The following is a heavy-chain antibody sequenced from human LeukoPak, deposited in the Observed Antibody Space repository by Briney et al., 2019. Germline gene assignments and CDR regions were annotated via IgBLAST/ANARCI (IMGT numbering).Heavy chain of an antibody. V-gene: IGHV4-39*01. CDR2: IYYSGST. CDR1: GGSISSSSYY. J-gene: IGHJ4*02. Sequence: PSETLSLTCTVSGGSISSSSYYWGWIRQPPGKGLEWIGSIYYSGSTYYNPSLKSRVTISVDTSKNQFSLKLSSVTAADTAVYYCARHRRGITMIVVVMAPDYWGQGTLVTVSS. D-gene: IGHD3-22*01. CDR3: ARHRRGITMIVVVMAPDY.